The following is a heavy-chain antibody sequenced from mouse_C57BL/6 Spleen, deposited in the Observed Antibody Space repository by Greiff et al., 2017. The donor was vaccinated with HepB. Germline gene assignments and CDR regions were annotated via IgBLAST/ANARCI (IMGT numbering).Heavy chain of an antibody. CDR2: IYPRSGNT. CDR3: VKGGDYYGSSYAMDY. J-gene: IGHJ4*01. V-gene: IGHV1-81*01. CDR1: GYTFTSYG. Sequence: QVQLQQSGAELARPGASVKLSCKASGYTFTSYGISWVKQRTGQGLEWIGEIYPRSGNTYYNEKFKGKATLTADKSSSTAYMELRSLTSEDSAVYFCVKGGDYYGSSYAMDYWGQGTSVTVSS. D-gene: IGHD1-1*01.